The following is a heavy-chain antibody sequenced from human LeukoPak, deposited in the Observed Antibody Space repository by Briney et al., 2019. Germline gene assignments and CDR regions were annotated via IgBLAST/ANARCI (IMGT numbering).Heavy chain of an antibody. CDR1: GFTFSTYG. D-gene: IGHD2-15*01. V-gene: IGHV3-33*01. CDR2: IWYDGSNK. CDR3: ARAPCSGNSCYSVDY. J-gene: IGHJ4*02. Sequence: GGSLRLSCAASGFTFSTYGMHWVRQALGKGLEWVAVIWYDGSNKYYADSVKGRFTISRDNSKNTLYLQMNSLRAEDTAVYYCARAPCSGNSCYSVDYWGQGTLVTVSS.